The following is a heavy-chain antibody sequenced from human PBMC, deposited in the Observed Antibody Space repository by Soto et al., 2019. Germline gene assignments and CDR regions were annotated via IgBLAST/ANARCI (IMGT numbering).Heavy chain of an antibody. J-gene: IGHJ4*02. D-gene: IGHD5-12*01. Sequence: ETLSLTCTVSGGSINTFYWSWVRQPAGKGLEWIGRIFSSGSTSFNPSLESRVAMSVDTSKNHFSLNLSSVTAADTAVYYCAREGSYSAYNFAHGIQLWSFDFWGQGALVTVSS. CDR1: GGSINTFY. V-gene: IGHV4-4*07. CDR3: AREGSYSAYNFAHGIQLWSFDF. CDR2: IFSSGST.